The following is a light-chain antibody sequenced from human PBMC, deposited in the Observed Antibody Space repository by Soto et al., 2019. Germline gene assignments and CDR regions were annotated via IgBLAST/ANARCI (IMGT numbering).Light chain of an antibody. V-gene: IGLV2-14*03. CDR2: DVA. CDR1: SSDVGAYNY. CDR3: NSYTSSSTYV. Sequence: QSVLTQPASVSGSPGQSITISCTGTSSDVGAYNYVSWYQHHPGKAPKLMLYDVANRPSGVSNRFSGSKSGNTASLTISELQAEDEADYYCNSYTSSSTYVFGTGTKVTVL. J-gene: IGLJ1*01.